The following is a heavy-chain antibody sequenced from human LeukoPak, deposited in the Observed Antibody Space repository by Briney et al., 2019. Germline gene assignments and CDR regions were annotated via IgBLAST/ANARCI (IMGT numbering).Heavy chain of an antibody. CDR3: ARDRHVPGLYYYDMDV. V-gene: IGHV3-48*01. J-gene: IGHJ6*03. D-gene: IGHD6-6*01. CDR2: ISSSSATI. CDR1: EFSFNTYA. Sequence: GGSLSLSCAASEFSFNTYAMNWVRQAPGKGLESVSYISSSSATIFYADSVKGRFTISRDNAKNSLYLQMNSLRPEDTAVYFCARDRHVPGLYYYDMDVWGKGTTVTVSS.